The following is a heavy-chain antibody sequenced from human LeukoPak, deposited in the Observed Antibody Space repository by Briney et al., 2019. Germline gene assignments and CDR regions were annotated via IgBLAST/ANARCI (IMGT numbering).Heavy chain of an antibody. CDR3: ARMAPYYYYYYMDV. V-gene: IGHV4-59*01. CDR1: GGSISSYY. J-gene: IGHJ6*03. CDR2: IYYSGST. Sequence: PSETLSLTCTVSGGSISSYYWSWIRQPPGKGLEWIGYIYYSGSTNYNPSLKSRVTISVDTSKNQFSLKLSSVTAADTAVYYCARMAPYYYYYYMDVWGKGTTVTVSS. D-gene: IGHD5-24*01.